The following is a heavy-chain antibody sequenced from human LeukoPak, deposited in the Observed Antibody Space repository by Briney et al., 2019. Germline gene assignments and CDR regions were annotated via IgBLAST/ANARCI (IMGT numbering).Heavy chain of an antibody. CDR1: GDSSTRYW. CDR2: SYPGDCNT. D-gene: IGHD6-25*01. Sequence: GESLKISCKGSGDSSTRYWIGWVGQVPGNGLAWRGISYPGDCNTRNSAAFRGRVAISADKSISTAYLPWSSLKASHTPIYYCARQQRLYYWGQGNPVPVSS. CDR3: ARQQRLYY. J-gene: IGHJ4*02. V-gene: IGHV5-51*01.